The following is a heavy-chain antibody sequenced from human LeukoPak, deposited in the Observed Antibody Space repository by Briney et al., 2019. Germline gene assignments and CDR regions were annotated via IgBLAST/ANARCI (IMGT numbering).Heavy chain of an antibody. J-gene: IGHJ4*02. CDR1: GGSFSGYY. V-gene: IGHV4-34*01. CDR3: ARGKGDYVWGSPLGYFDY. CDR2: INHSGST. D-gene: IGHD3-16*01. Sequence: SETLSLTCAVYGGSFSGYYWGWIRQPPGKGLEWIGEINHSGSTNYNPSLKSRVTISVDTSKNQFSLKLSSVTAADTAVYYCARGKGDYVWGSPLGYFDYWGQGTLVTVSS.